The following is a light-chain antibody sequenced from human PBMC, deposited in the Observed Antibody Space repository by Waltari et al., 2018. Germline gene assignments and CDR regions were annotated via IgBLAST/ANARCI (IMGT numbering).Light chain of an antibody. CDR2: DAS. J-gene: IGKJ2*01. CDR1: QIVNSF. V-gene: IGKV3-11*01. Sequence: EIVLTQSPGTLSLSPGDRATLSCRASQIVNSFLAWYQQKRGQAPRLLIYDASKRATGIPDRISGSGSGTDFTLTISSREPEDFAIYYCQQRGNLPETFGRGTRVEMK. CDR3: QQRGNLPET.